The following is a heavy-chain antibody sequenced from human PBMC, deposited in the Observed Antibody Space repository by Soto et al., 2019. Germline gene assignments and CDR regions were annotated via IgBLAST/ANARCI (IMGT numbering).Heavy chain of an antibody. CDR1: GFTFSSYG. V-gene: IGHV3-30*18. CDR2: ISYDGSNK. J-gene: IGHJ6*02. Sequence: PGGSLRLSCAASGFTFSSYGMHWVRQAPGKGLEWVAVISYDGSNKYYADSVKGRFTISRDNSKNTLYLQMNSLRAEDTAVYYCAKDRTYYDFWSGSHGGYYYGMDVWGQGTTVTVS. CDR3: AKDRTYYDFWSGSHGGYYYGMDV. D-gene: IGHD3-3*01.